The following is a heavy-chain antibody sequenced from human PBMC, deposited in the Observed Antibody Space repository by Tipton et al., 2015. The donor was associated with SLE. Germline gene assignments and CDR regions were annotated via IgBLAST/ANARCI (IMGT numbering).Heavy chain of an antibody. Sequence: TLSLTCTVSGGSINGYYWNWFRQPPGRELEWIGYIYHSGSTNYNPSLKSRVTMSVDTPKNQFSLTLTSVTAADTAVYYCAGTNYDVLTGYHRVDTFDIWGQGTMVTVSS. CDR3: AGTNYDVLTGYHRVDTFDI. D-gene: IGHD3-9*01. J-gene: IGHJ3*02. V-gene: IGHV4-59*08. CDR2: IYHSGST. CDR1: GGSINGYY.